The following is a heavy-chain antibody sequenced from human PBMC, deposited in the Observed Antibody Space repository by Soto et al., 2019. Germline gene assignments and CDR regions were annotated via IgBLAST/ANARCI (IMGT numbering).Heavy chain of an antibody. Sequence: PVESLKISCKGSGYNFAGYWIAWGLQMPGKGLELMGIIYPSDSDTRYRPSFQGQVTISADKSISSAYLQWSSLRASDTAMYYCARGGVSTRTFDYWGQGTPVTVSS. J-gene: IGHJ4*02. CDR1: GYNFAGYW. V-gene: IGHV5-51*01. CDR3: ARGGVSTRTFDY. CDR2: IYPSDSDT. D-gene: IGHD3-3*01.